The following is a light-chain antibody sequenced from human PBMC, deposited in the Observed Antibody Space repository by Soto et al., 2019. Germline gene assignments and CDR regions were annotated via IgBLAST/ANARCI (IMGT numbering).Light chain of an antibody. J-gene: IGKJ1*01. Sequence: EIVMTQSPGTRSFSPWGIATLSCRASQSVSSNLAWYQQKPGQAPRLLIYGASTRATGIPARFSGSGSGTEFTLTISSLQSEDFAIYYCQQYNNWPRTFGQGTKVDI. V-gene: IGKV3-15*01. CDR1: QSVSSN. CDR3: QQYNNWPRT. CDR2: GAS.